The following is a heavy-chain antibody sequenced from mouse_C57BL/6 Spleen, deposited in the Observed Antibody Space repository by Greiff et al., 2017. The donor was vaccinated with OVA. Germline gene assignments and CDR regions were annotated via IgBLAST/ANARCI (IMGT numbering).Heavy chain of an antibody. J-gene: IGHJ1*03. CDR2: IDPSDSET. V-gene: IGHV1-52*01. D-gene: IGHD4-1*02. CDR3: ASATGTGWYFDV. CDR1: GYTFTSYW. Sequence: QVQLKQPGAELVRPGSSVKLSCKASGYTFTSYWMHWVKQRPIQGLEWIGNIDPSDSETHYNQKFKDKATLTVDKSSSTAYMQLSSLTSEDSAVYYCASATGTGWYFDVWGTGTTVTVSS.